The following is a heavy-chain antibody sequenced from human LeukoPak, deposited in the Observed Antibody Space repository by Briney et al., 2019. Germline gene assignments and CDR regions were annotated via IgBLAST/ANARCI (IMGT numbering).Heavy chain of an antibody. CDR2: IGSSVSTV. J-gene: IGHJ3*02. CDR1: GFSFSSYE. Sequence: GGSLRLSCAASGFSFSSYEINWVRQAPGKGLEWVSYIGSSVSTVYYADSVKGRFTISRDNAKKSLYLQMNSLRDEDTAVYYCARDTLLYADSPDAFDMWGQGTMVTVSS. V-gene: IGHV3-48*03. D-gene: IGHD4-17*01. CDR3: ARDTLLYADSPDAFDM.